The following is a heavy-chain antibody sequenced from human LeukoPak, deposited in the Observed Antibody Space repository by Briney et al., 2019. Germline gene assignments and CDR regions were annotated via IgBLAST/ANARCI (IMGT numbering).Heavy chain of an antibody. Sequence: SSETLSLTCAVSGGSISSYYWSWIRQPPGKGLEWIGYIYYSGSTNYNPSLKSRVTISVDTSKNQFSLKLSSVTAADTAVYYCARGTAAAPLDYFDYWGQGTLVTVSS. CDR1: GGSISSYY. CDR2: IYYSGST. V-gene: IGHV4-59*01. CDR3: ARGTAAAPLDYFDY. J-gene: IGHJ4*02. D-gene: IGHD6-13*01.